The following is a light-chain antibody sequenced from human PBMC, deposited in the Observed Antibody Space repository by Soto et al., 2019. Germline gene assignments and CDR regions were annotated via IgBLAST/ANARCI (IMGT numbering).Light chain of an antibody. Sequence: QSALNQPASVSGSPGQSITISCTGTSNDVGAYNYVSWYQQHPGKAPKLMISEVSNRPSGISNRFSGSKSGNTASLTISGLQAEDEADYYCNSYTISSTWVFGGGTKLTVL. CDR2: EVS. CDR3: NSYTISSTWV. J-gene: IGLJ3*02. V-gene: IGLV2-14*01. CDR1: SNDVGAYNY.